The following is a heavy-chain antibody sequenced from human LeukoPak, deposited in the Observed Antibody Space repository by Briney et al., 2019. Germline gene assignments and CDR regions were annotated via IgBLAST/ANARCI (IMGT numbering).Heavy chain of an antibody. CDR2: IHSSGST. Sequence: PSETLSLTCTVSGGSMSSYYWSWIRQPPGKGLEWIAYIHSSGSTNYNASLKSRVTISLDTSKNQFSLKLTSVTAADTAVYYCARGSRDSSGFYNWFDPWGQGTLVTVSS. CDR1: GGSMSSYY. CDR3: ARGSRDSSGFYNWFDP. J-gene: IGHJ5*02. D-gene: IGHD3-22*01. V-gene: IGHV4-59*12.